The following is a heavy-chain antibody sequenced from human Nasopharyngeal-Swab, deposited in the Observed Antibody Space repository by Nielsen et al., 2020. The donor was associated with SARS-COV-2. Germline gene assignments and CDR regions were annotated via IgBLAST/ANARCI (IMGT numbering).Heavy chain of an antibody. D-gene: IGHD3-10*01. J-gene: IGHJ6*02. CDR3: ARGITMIRGATRYYYGMDV. CDR2: IWYDGSDR. Sequence: WIRQPPGKGLEWVAVIWYDGSDRYYADSVKGRFTISRDNSKNTLYLQMNSLRAEDTAVYYCARGITMIRGATRYYYGMDVWGQGTTVTVSS. V-gene: IGHV3-33*01.